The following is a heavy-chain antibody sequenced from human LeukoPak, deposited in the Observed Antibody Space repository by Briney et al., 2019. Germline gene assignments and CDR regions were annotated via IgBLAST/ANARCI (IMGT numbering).Heavy chain of an antibody. CDR3: ATCLPPDGIVGATVDWFDP. V-gene: IGHV1-24*01. CDR1: GYTLTEVA. D-gene: IGHD1-26*01. J-gene: IGHJ5*02. CDR2: LDPEDGET. Sequence: ASVKVSCKVSGYTLTEVAMHWVRQAPGKGLEWMGGLDPEDGETVYARKFQGRVTTTEDTSTDTAYMELSSLSSEDTAVYYCATCLPPDGIVGATVDWFDPWGQGTLVTVSS.